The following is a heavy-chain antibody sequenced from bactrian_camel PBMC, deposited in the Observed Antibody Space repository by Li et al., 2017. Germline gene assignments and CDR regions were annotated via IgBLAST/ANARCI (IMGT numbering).Heavy chain of an antibody. CDR1: GYQLTNHC. J-gene: IGHJ7*01. V-gene: IGHV3S63*01. Sequence: HVQLVESGGGSVQAGGSLRLSCVASGYQLTNHCVTWFRQAPGEEREGVAGISTLTWTTYYADSVKGRFTVSRDNAKNTVYLEMNNLQPEDSSMYYCAADPAVPGIPCDYYMNMDYWGEGTQVTVS. CDR2: ISTLTWTT. D-gene: IGHD3*01.